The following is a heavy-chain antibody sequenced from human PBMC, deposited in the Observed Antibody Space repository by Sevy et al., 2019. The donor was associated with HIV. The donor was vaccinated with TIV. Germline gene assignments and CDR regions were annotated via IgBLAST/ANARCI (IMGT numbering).Heavy chain of an antibody. CDR3: ARAPGRYCSGGSCYSNWFDP. CDR1: GGSISSYY. Sequence: SETLSLTCTVSGGSISSYYWSWIRQPAGKGLEWIGRIYTSGSTNYNPSLKSRVTMSVDTSKNQFSLKLSSVTAADTAVYYCARAPGRYCSGGSCYSNWFDPWAREPWPPSPQ. V-gene: IGHV4-4*07. CDR2: IYTSGST. D-gene: IGHD2-15*01. J-gene: IGHJ5*02.